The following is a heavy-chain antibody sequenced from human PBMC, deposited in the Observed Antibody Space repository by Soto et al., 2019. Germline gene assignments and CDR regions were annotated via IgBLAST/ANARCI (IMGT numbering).Heavy chain of an antibody. D-gene: IGHD1-26*01. CDR2: MQPSTGRT. CDR3: ARGVSAGVDY. Sequence: ASVKVSCKASGYSFTSLDINWVRQTAGQGLEWMGWMQPSTGRTGYAQKFQGRVTMTRDTSINTAYMELTTLTSDDTAFYYCARGVSAGVDYWGQGTLVTAPQ. V-gene: IGHV1-8*01. CDR1: GYSFTSLD. J-gene: IGHJ4*02.